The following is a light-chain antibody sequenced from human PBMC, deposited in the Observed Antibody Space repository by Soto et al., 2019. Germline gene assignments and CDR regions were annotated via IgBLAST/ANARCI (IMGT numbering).Light chain of an antibody. J-gene: IGKJ4*01. Sequence: EIVMTQSPATLSVSPGEGATLSCRASQSVSSDLAWYQHKPGRAPRLLINGVSTRATGIPVRFSGSGSGTEFTLSISSLQSEDSAIYYCQHYNNLPLTFGGGTKVDIK. CDR3: QHYNNLPLT. CDR1: QSVSSD. V-gene: IGKV3-15*01. CDR2: GVS.